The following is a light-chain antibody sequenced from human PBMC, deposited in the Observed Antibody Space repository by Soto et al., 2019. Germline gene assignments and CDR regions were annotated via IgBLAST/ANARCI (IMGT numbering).Light chain of an antibody. J-gene: IGLJ3*02. V-gene: IGLV1-40*01. CDR1: SSNIGAGYD. CDR2: AST. Sequence: QAVVTQPPSVSGAPGQRVIISCTGSSSNIGAGYDVHWYQQLPGTAPKLIIYASTNRPSGVPDRFSGSKSDTSASLAITGLQAEDEADYYCQSFDTSLGGSRVFGGGTKLTVL. CDR3: QSFDTSLGGSRV.